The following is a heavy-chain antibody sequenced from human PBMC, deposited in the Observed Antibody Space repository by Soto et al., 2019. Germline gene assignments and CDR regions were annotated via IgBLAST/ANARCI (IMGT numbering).Heavy chain of an antibody. V-gene: IGHV3-21*01. J-gene: IGHJ4*02. CDR3: GRGWRECYNDY. CDR2: SSSSSSYI. D-gene: IGHD2-15*01. CDR1: GFTFSSCS. Sequence: GGSLRLSCTASGFTFSSCSKNWVRQAQRQGLGWVSSSSSSSSYIYYADSAKGRFTISRDNAKNSLYLQMNSLRTEANAVVYCGRGWRECYNDYWGQGTLVTVSS.